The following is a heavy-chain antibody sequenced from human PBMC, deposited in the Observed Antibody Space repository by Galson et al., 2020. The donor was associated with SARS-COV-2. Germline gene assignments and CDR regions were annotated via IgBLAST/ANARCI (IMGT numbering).Heavy chain of an antibody. CDR1: GFTFSSYS. Sequence: GESLKISCAASGFTFSSYSMNWVRQAPGKGLEWVSSISSSSSYIYYADSVKGRFTISRDNAKNSLYLQMNSLRAEDTAVYYCARPLRRGDIVATIVGDYYYYGMDVWGQGTTVTVSS. D-gene: IGHD5-12*01. CDR3: ARPLRRGDIVATIVGDYYYYGMDV. CDR2: ISSSSSYI. V-gene: IGHV3-21*01. J-gene: IGHJ6*02.